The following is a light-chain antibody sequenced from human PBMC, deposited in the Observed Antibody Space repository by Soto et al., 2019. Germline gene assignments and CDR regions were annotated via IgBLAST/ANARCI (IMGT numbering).Light chain of an antibody. V-gene: IGLV1-44*01. J-gene: IGLJ1*01. CDR1: NSNIGTNT. CDR3: AAWDDSLGAYV. CDR2: TNN. Sequence: QSLLTQPPSASATPGQRVTISCSGSNSNIGTNTVNWYQQLPGTAPRLLIHTNNQRPSGVPQRFSGSKTGTSASLAIGGLQSEDGADYYCAAWDDSLGAYVFGTGTKLTVL.